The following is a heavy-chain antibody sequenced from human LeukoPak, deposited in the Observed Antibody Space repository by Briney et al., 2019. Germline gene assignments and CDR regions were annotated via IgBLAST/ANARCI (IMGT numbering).Heavy chain of an antibody. Sequence: SETLSLTCAVHGGSFSGYFWSWIRQPPGKGLEWIGEVTHGGSTNYNPSLKSRVNISVDKSKNQFSLKLNSVTAADTAMYYCASSSSFGTSWFGDDYWGQGTLVTVFS. CDR2: VTHGGST. D-gene: IGHD3-10*01. CDR1: GGSFSGYF. J-gene: IGHJ4*02. V-gene: IGHV4-34*01. CDR3: ASSSSFGTSWFGDDY.